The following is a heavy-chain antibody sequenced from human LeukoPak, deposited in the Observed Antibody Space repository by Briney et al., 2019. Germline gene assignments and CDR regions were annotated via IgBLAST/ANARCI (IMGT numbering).Heavy chain of an antibody. V-gene: IGHV3-53*01. CDR2: IYSGGST. CDR3: AKEPWGEYPMWEPLAEY. J-gene: IGHJ4*02. D-gene: IGHD4-17*01. Sequence: GGSLRLSCAASGFTVSSNYMSWVRQAPGKGLEWVSVIYSGGSTYYADSVKGRFTISRHNSKNTLYLQMNSLRAEDTAVYYCAKEPWGEYPMWEPLAEYWGQGTLVTVSS. CDR1: GFTVSSNY.